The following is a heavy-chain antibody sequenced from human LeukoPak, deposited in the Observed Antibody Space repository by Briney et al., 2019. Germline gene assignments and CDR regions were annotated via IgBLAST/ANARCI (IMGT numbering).Heavy chain of an antibody. CDR1: GFTFSSFG. D-gene: IGHD2-2*01. J-gene: IGHJ1*01. CDR3: ATTDCSSTSCHGDAEYFQH. V-gene: IGHV3-23*01. CDR2: ISNSADRT. Sequence: PGGSLRLSCAASGFTFSSFGMSWVRQVPGKGLEWVSGISNSADRTYYADHVRGRFTISRDNSKDTVVLQVNSLRAEDTAVYYCATTDCSSTSCHGDAEYFQHWGQGTLVTVFS.